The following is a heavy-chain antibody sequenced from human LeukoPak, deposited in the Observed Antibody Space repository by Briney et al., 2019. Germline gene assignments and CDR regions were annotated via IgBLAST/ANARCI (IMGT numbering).Heavy chain of an antibody. Sequence: SETLSLTCAVYGGSFSGYYWSWIRQPPGKGLEWIGEINHSGSTNYNPSLKSRVTISADTSKNQFSLKLSSVTAADTAVYYCARVPYDFWSGYYVDYWGQGTLVTVSS. CDR1: GGSFSGYY. D-gene: IGHD3-3*01. CDR2: INHSGST. CDR3: ARVPYDFWSGYYVDY. J-gene: IGHJ4*02. V-gene: IGHV4-34*01.